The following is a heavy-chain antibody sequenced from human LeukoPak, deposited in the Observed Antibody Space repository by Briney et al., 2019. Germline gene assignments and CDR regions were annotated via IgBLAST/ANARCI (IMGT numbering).Heavy chain of an antibody. Sequence: GESLKISCQGSGYNFTNYWIAWVRQMPGKGLEWMGIIYPGDSETTYSPSFQGQVTISADKSISTAYLQWSSLKASDTAMYYCASQRYEGGAFDIWGQGTMVTVSS. V-gene: IGHV5-51*01. J-gene: IGHJ3*02. CDR1: GYNFTNYW. CDR3: ASQRYEGGAFDI. CDR2: IYPGDSET. D-gene: IGHD2-2*01.